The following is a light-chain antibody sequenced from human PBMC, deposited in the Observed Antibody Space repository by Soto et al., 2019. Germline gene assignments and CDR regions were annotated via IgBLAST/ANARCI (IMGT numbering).Light chain of an antibody. CDR2: TAS. CDR1: QGISSH. CDR3: QQYFSYPLT. Sequence: AIRMTQSPSSFSASTGDIVTITCRASQGISSHLAWYQVKPGKAPRLLSYTASYLESGVPSRFRGSGYGTDFTPTISSPHSEDFAVYYCQQYFSYPLTFGGGTKVEIK. J-gene: IGKJ4*01. V-gene: IGKV1-8*01.